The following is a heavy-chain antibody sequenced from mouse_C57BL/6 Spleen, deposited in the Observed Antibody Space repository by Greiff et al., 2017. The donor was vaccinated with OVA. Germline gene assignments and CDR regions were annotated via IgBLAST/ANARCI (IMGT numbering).Heavy chain of an antibody. CDR2: INPNNGGT. V-gene: IGHV1-22*01. CDR1: GYTFTDYN. Sequence: VQLKQSGPELVKPGASVKMSCKASGYTFTDYNMHWVKQSHGKSLEWIGYINPNNGGTSYNQKFKGKATLTVNKSSSTAYMELRSLTSEDSAVYYCARNYYGSSPWFAYWGQGTLVTVSA. J-gene: IGHJ3*01. D-gene: IGHD1-1*01. CDR3: ARNYYGSSPWFAY.